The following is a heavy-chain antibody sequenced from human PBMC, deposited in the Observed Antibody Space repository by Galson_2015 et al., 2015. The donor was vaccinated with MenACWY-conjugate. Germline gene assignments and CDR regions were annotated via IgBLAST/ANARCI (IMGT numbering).Heavy chain of an antibody. Sequence: SLRLSCAASGFTFSSYEMNWVRQAPGEGLEWVSYISSSGSTIYYADSVKGRFTISRDNAKNSLYLQMNSLRAEDTAVYYCARDNVHWNYGGIDYWGQGTLVTVSS. CDR2: ISSSGSTI. CDR3: ARDNVHWNYGGIDY. CDR1: GFTFSSYE. V-gene: IGHV3-48*03. J-gene: IGHJ4*02. D-gene: IGHD1-7*01.